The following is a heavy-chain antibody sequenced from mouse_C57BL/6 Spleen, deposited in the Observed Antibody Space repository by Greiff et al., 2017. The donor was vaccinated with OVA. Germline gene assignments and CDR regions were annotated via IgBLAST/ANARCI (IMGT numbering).Heavy chain of an antibody. V-gene: IGHV3-6*01. CDR2: ISYDGSN. CDR1: GYSITSGYY. CDR3: AREEDYSNYVNYAMDY. J-gene: IGHJ4*01. Sequence: EVKLMESGPGLVKPSQSLSLTCSVTGYSITSGYYWNWIRQFPGNKLEWMGYISYDGSNNYNPSLKNRISITRDTSKNQFFLKLNSVTTEDTATYYGAREEDYSNYVNYAMDYWGQGTSVTVSS. D-gene: IGHD2-5*01.